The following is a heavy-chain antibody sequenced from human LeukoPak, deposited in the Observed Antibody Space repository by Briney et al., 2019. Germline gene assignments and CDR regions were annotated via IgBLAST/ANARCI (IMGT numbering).Heavy chain of an antibody. D-gene: IGHD3-16*01. CDR2: IYYSGST. J-gene: IGHJ6*03. CDR1: GGSISSSSYY. CDR3: ASPRFGTYYYFYMDV. V-gene: IGHV4-39*01. Sequence: SETLSLPCTVSGGSISSSSYYWGWIRQPPGKGLEWIGSIYYSGSTYYNPSLKSRVTISVDTSKNQFSLKLSSVTAADTAMYYCASPRFGTYYYFYMDVWGKGTTVTVSS.